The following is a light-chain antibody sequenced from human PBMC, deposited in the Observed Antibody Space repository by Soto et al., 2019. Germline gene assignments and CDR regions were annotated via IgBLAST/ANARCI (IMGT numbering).Light chain of an antibody. V-gene: IGKV1-33*01. CDR2: DAT. Sequence: DIHLHQSPSTLPASVGDRVTIPCRASQSISRWLAWYQQKPGKAPKLLIYDATNLETGVPSRFSGSGSRTHFSFTISSLQPDDVATYFCHQYDNLPPTFGQGTRLEIK. J-gene: IGKJ5*01. CDR1: QSISRW. CDR3: HQYDNLPPT.